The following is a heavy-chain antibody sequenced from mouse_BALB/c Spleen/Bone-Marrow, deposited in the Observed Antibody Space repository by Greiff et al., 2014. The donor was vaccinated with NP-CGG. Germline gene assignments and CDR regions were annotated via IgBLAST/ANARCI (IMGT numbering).Heavy chain of an antibody. Sequence: LVESGGSLKLSCAASGFDFSRYWMSWVRQAPGKGLEWIGEINPDSSTINYTPSLKDKFIISRDNAKNTLYLQMSKVRSGDTALYYCARLNYYGNLFVWGAGTTVTVSS. CDR1: GFDFSRYW. J-gene: IGHJ1*01. CDR2: INPDSSTI. V-gene: IGHV4-1*02. CDR3: ARLNYYGNLFV. D-gene: IGHD1-1*01.